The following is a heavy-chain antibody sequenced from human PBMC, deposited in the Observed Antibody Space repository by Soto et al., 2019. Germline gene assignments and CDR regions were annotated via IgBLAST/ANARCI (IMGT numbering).Heavy chain of an antibody. J-gene: IGHJ4*02. CDR3: ARQKIGFCSRTSCYAGSEFDY. CDR2: ISYSGST. D-gene: IGHD2-2*01. V-gene: IGHV4-59*01. CDR1: GGSISSYY. Sequence: SETLSLTCTVSGGSISSYYWSWVRQPPGQGLEWIGYISYSGSTNYNPSLTSRVTIAVDKSKNQFSLKLSSVTAADTAVFYCARQKIGFCSRTSCYAGSEFDYWGQGTLVTVS.